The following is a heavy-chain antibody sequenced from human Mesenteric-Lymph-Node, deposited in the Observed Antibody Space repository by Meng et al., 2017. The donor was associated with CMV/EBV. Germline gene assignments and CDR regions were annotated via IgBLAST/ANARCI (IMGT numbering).Heavy chain of an antibody. Sequence: SETLSLTCTVSGYSISSGYYWGWIRQTPGKGLEWIGDIYESGTSYYSPSLKSRVTISVDTSKNQFSLKLTSVTAADTAVYYCARDLSSSGNYWGQGTLVTVSS. CDR2: IYESGTS. J-gene: IGHJ4*02. V-gene: IGHV4-38-2*02. D-gene: IGHD3-22*01. CDR3: ARDLSSSGNY. CDR1: GYSISSGYY.